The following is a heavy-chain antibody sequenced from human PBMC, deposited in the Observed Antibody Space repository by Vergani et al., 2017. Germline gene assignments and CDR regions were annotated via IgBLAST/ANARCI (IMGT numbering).Heavy chain of an antibody. D-gene: IGHD4-11*01. CDR2: IWYDGSNK. CDR1: GFTFSSYG. V-gene: IGHV3-33*01. CDR3: ARGRETTPGYFYMDV. J-gene: IGHJ6*03. Sequence: QVQLVESAGGVVQPGGSLRLSCAASGFTFSSYGMHWVRQAPGKGLEWVAVIWYDGSNKYYADSVKGRFTISRDNSKNTLYLQMNSLRAEDTAVYCCARGRETTPGYFYMDVWGKGTTVTVPS.